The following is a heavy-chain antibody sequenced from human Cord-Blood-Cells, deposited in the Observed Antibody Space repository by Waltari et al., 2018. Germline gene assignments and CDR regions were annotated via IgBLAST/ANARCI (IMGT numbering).Heavy chain of an antibody. J-gene: IGHJ4*02. CDR3: ARDPSIAVAGTGYFDY. CDR1: GYTFTGYY. D-gene: IGHD6-19*01. V-gene: IGHV1-2*04. Sequence: QVQLVQSGAEVKKPGASVKVSCKASGYTFTGYYLHWVRQAPGQGLEWRGCINPNSGGTNYAKKFQCWVTMTRDTSISTAYMELSRLGSDDTAVYYCARDPSIAVAGTGYFDYWGQGTLVTVSS. CDR2: INPNSGGT.